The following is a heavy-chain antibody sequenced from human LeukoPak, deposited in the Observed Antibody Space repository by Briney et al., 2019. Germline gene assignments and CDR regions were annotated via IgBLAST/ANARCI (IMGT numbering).Heavy chain of an antibody. CDR1: GYTFTGYY. Sequence: ASVKVSYKASGYTFTGYYMHWVRQAPGQGLEWMGWINPNSGGTNYAQKFQGRVTMTRDTSISTAYMELSRLRSDDTAVYYCARDFGWTWELPRAPDYWGQGTLVTVSS. V-gene: IGHV1-2*02. J-gene: IGHJ4*02. CDR3: ARDFGWTWELPRAPDY. D-gene: IGHD1-26*01. CDR2: INPNSGGT.